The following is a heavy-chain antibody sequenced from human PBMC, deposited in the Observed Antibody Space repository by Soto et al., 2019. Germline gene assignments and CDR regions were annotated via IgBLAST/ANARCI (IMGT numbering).Heavy chain of an antibody. CDR1: VFTFSNYT. CDR3: ARDQGIAAAVYYGMDV. J-gene: IGHJ6*02. Sequence: SLRLSWAASVFTFSNYTMNWARQSPGKGLEWVAVIWYDGSNKYYADSVKGRFTISRDNSKNTLYLQMNSLRAEDTAVYYCARDQGIAAAVYYGMDVWGQGTTVTVSS. D-gene: IGHD6-13*01. CDR2: IWYDGSNK. V-gene: IGHV3-33*08.